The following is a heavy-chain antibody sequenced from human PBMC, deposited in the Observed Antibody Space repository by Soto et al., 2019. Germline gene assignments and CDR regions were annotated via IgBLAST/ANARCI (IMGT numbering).Heavy chain of an antibody. Sequence: GGSLRLSCAASGFTFSSYAMHWVRQAPGKGLEWVAVISYDGSNKYYADSVKGRFTISRDNSKNTLYLQMNSLRAEDTAVYYCARADVYYDYVWGSYRLRAFDIWGQGTMVTVSS. J-gene: IGHJ3*02. CDR2: ISYDGSNK. CDR1: GFTFSSYA. D-gene: IGHD3-16*02. V-gene: IGHV3-30-3*01. CDR3: ARADVYYDYVWGSYRLRAFDI.